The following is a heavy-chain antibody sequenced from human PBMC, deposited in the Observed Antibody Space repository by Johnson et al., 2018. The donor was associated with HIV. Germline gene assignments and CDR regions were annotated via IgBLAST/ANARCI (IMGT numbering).Heavy chain of an antibody. CDR2: ISHDGSNK. J-gene: IGHJ3*02. Sequence: QVQLVESGGGVVQPGRSLRLSCAASGFTFSSYAMHCVRQAPGKGLEWVAVISHDGSNKYYADSVKGRFTISRDNPQNTLYLQMNSLRAEDTAVYYCAGGIVVVSRGPGCDAVEIWGQGTMVTVS. D-gene: IGHD3-22*01. CDR3: AGGIVVVSRGPGCDAVEI. V-gene: IGHV3-30-3*01. CDR1: GFTFSSYA.